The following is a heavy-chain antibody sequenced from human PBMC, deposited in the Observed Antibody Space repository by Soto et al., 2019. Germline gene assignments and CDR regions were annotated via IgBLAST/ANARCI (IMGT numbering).Heavy chain of an antibody. D-gene: IGHD3-16*01. V-gene: IGHV3-30-3*01. CDR1: GFTFSSYA. J-gene: IGHJ4*02. CDR3: ARDGGTYFDY. Sequence: QVHLVESGGGVVQPGRSLRLSCAASGFTFSSYAMHWVRQAPGKGLEWVALISYDGNKEFYTDSVKGRFTVSRDNGKNTVYLQMDSLRAEDTAVYYCARDGGTYFDYWGQGTLVTVSS. CDR2: ISYDGNKE.